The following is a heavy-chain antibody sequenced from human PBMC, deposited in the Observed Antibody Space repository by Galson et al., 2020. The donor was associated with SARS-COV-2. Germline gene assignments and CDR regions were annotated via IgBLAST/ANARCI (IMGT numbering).Heavy chain of an antibody. Sequence: GGSMRLSCAASGFTSSSYAMHWVSQAPGKGLEWVAVISYDGSNKYYADSVKGRFTISRDNSKNTLYLQMNSLRAEDTAVYYCARVTKSTPGIAVAGTRGGYYQYMDVLGKCITVTGSS. J-gene: IGHJ6*03. CDR2: ISYDGSNK. V-gene: IGHV3-30*01. CDR1: GFTSSSYA. CDR3: ARVTKSTPGIAVAGTRGGYYQYMDV. D-gene: IGHD6-19*01.